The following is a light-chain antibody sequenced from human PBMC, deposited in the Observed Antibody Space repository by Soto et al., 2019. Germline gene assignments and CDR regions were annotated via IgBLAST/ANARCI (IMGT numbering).Light chain of an antibody. CDR2: AAS. CDR1: QGISSY. V-gene: IGKV1-8*01. CDR3: QQYYSYPWT. Sequence: AIRMTQSPSSFSASTGDRVTITCRASQGISSYLAWYQQKPGKAPKLLIYAASTLQSGVPSRFSGSGSGTDFTLTISCLQSEDFATYYCQQYYSYPWTFGQGTKVVI. J-gene: IGKJ1*01.